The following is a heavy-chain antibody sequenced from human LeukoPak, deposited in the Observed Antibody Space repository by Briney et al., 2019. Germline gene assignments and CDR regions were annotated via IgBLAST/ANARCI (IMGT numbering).Heavy chain of an antibody. CDR3: ARALSGWYVGYGMDV. Sequence: PGGSLRLSCAASGFTFSSSAMHWVRQAPGKGLEWVAVISYDGSNKYYADSVKGRFTISRDNSKNTLYLQKNSLRAEDTAVYYCARALSGWYVGYGMDVWGQGTTVTVSS. CDR1: GFTFSSSA. J-gene: IGHJ6*02. CDR2: ISYDGSNK. D-gene: IGHD6-19*01. V-gene: IGHV3-30*04.